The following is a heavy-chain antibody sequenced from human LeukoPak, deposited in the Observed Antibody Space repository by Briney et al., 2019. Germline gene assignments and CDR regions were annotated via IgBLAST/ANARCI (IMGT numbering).Heavy chain of an antibody. CDR1: GGSISSYY. J-gene: IGHJ6*02. D-gene: IGHD1-26*01. Sequence: SETLSLTCTVPGGSISSYYWSWIRQPPGKGLEWIGYIYYSGSSNYNPSLKSRVTMSVDTSKNQFSLKLSSVTAADTAVYYCARVSGSSPTYYYGMDVWGQGTTVTVSS. CDR2: IYYSGSS. CDR3: ARVSGSSPTYYYGMDV. V-gene: IGHV4-59*01.